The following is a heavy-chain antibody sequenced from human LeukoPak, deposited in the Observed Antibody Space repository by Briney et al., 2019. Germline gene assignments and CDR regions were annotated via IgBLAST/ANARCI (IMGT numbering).Heavy chain of an antibody. J-gene: IGHJ4*02. V-gene: IGHV3-23*01. Sequence: PGGSLRLSCAASGFTFSSYAMSWVRQAPGKGLEWVSAISGRGGSTYYADSVKGRFTISRDSSKNTLYLQMNSLRAEDTAVYYCAKDRNTYYYVSSGLLLGYWGQGTLATVSS. D-gene: IGHD3-22*01. CDR1: GFTFSSYA. CDR2: ISGRGGST. CDR3: AKDRNTYYYVSSGLLLGY.